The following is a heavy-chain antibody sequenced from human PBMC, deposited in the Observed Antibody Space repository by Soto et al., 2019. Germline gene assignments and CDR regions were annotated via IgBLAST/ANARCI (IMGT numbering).Heavy chain of an antibody. Sequence: QVTLVQSGTEVKKPGASIKVSCKASGYSFATSGMTWVRQAPGQGLEWMGWISVYNGNTNYDQKLQDRVTMTTDTSTNTAFLEVRNLRSDDTAVYYCARAGQYYDASGYADWGQGTLVTVS. CDR3: ARAGQYYDASGYAD. V-gene: IGHV1-18*01. D-gene: IGHD3-22*01. CDR1: GYSFATSG. CDR2: ISVYNGNT. J-gene: IGHJ4*02.